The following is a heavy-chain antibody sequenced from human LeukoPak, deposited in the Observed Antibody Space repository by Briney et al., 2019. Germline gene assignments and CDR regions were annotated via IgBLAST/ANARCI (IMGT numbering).Heavy chain of an antibody. CDR2: INSDGSST. CDR3: ARTGIAARPTVWFDP. J-gene: IGHJ5*02. V-gene: IGHV3-74*01. D-gene: IGHD6-6*01. CDR1: GFTFSSYW. Sequence: GGPLRLPCAASGFTFSSYWMHWVRQAPGKGLVWVSHINSDGSSTNYADSVKGRFTISRDNAENTLYLQMNSLRAEDTAVYYCARTGIAARPTVWFDPWGQGTLVTVSS.